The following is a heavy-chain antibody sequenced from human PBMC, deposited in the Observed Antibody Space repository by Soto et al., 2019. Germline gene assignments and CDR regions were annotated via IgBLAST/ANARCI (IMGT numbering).Heavy chain of an antibody. CDR1: GYTFSSYW. V-gene: IGHV5-51*01. Sequence: GESLKISCKGSGYTFSSYWIGWVRQVPGKGLEWVGIIYPGDSDTRYSPSFQGQVTISADKSISTAYLQWSSLKASDTAMYYCARSEWLRNYYYGMDVWGQGTTVTVSS. J-gene: IGHJ6*02. CDR3: ARSEWLRNYYYGMDV. D-gene: IGHD5-12*01. CDR2: IYPGDSDT.